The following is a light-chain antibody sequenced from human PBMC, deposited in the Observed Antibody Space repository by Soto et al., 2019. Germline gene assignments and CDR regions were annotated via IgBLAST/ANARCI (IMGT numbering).Light chain of an antibody. Sequence: EIVITQSPATLSVSPGERATLSCRASQSVSNNLAWYQQKPGQAPRLLIYLASTRAPGIPARFSGSGSGTEFTLTISSLQSEDFAVYYCQQYNNWPPTTFGQGTRLEIK. CDR3: QQYNNWPPTT. CDR1: QSVSNN. V-gene: IGKV3D-15*01. CDR2: LAS. J-gene: IGKJ5*01.